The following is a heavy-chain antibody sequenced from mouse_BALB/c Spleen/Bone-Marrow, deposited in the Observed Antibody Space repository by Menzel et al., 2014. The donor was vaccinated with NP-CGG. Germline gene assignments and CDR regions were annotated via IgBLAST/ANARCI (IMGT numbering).Heavy chain of an antibody. J-gene: IGHJ3*01. V-gene: IGHV5-17*02. Sequence: EVKLVESGGGLVQPGGSRKLSCAASGFTFSSFGMHWVRQAPEKGLEWVAYISSGSSTIYYADTVKGRFTISRDNPKNTLFLQMTSLRSEDTAMHYCARGGNYAWFAYWGRGTLVTVSA. CDR3: ARGGNYAWFAY. CDR2: ISSGSSTI. D-gene: IGHD2-1*01. CDR1: GFTFSSFG.